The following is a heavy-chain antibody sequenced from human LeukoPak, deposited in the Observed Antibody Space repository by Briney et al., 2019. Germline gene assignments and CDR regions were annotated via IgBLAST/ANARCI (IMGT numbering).Heavy chain of an antibody. Sequence: PSETLSLTCTVSGGSVSSYSWSWIRQPPGKGLEWIGYFYYSGSTNYNPSLKSRVTISVDTSKSQFSLNLTSVTAADTAVYYCARTRSQAISAQYFDYWAREPWSPSPQ. D-gene: IGHD2-2*02. J-gene: IGHJ4*02. CDR2: FYYSGST. CDR1: GGSVSSYS. V-gene: IGHV4-59*08. CDR3: ARTRSQAISAQYFDY.